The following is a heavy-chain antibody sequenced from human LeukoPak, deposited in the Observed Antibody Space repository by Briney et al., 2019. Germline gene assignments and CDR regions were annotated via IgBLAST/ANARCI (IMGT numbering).Heavy chain of an antibody. D-gene: IGHD3-10*01. Sequence: PSETLSLTCAVSGGSISSGGYSWSWIRQPPGKGLEWIGYIYHSGSTYYNPSPKSRVDRSKNQFSLKLSSVTAADTAVYYCARLYGSGSTNWFDPWGQGTLVTVSS. J-gene: IGHJ5*02. CDR2: IYHSGST. CDR1: GGSISSGGYS. V-gene: IGHV4-30-2*01. CDR3: ARLYGSGSTNWFDP.